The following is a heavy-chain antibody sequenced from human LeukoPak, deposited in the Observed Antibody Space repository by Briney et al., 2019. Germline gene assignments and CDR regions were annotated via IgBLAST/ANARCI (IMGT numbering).Heavy chain of an antibody. D-gene: IGHD2-2*03. Sequence: GGSLRLSCAASGFTFSSYGMSWVRQAPGKGLEWVSAISGSGGSTYYADSVKGRFTISRDNSKNTLYLQMNSLRAEDTAVYYCAKDRGILGIVVVPAAMVLASGYWGQGTLVTVSS. CDR2: ISGSGGST. CDR3: AKDRGILGIVVVPAAMVLASGY. J-gene: IGHJ4*02. V-gene: IGHV3-23*01. CDR1: GFTFSSYG.